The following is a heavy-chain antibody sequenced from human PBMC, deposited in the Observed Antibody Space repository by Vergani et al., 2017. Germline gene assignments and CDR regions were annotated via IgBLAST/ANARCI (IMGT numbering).Heavy chain of an antibody. V-gene: IGHV1-69*04. CDR1: GGTFSSYA. Sequence: QVQLVQSGAEVKKPGSSVKVSCKASGGTFSSYAISWVRQAPGQGLEWMGRIIPILGIANYAQKFQGRVTITADKSTSTAYMGLSSLRSEDTAVYYCARGGVPRAASLAYCGGDCYSAAFDIWGQGTMVTVSS. CDR2: IIPILGIA. J-gene: IGHJ3*02. CDR3: ARGGVPRAASLAYCGGDCYSAAFDI. D-gene: IGHD2-21*02.